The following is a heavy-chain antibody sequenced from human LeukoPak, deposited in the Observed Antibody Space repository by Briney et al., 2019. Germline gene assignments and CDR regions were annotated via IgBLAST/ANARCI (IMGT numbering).Heavy chain of an antibody. CDR1: GFTFSSYA. V-gene: IGHV3-23*01. CDR3: AQQVGYCSSGNCYFTY. J-gene: IGHJ1*01. D-gene: IGHD2-15*01. Sequence: GGSLRLSCAASGFTFSSYAMSWVRQAPGKGLEWVSAISGSGGSTYYADSVKGRFTISRDNSKNTLYLQMNSLRAEDAAVYYCAQQVGYCSSGNCYFTYWGQGTLVTVSS. CDR2: ISGSGGST.